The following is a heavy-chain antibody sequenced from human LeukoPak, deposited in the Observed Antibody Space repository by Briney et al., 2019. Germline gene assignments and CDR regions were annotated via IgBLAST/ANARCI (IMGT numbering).Heavy chain of an antibody. J-gene: IGHJ4*02. Sequence: ASVKVSCKASGYTFTGYYIHWVRQAPGQGLEWMGWINPNSGGTNYAQKFQGRVTMTRDTSISTAYIELSRLRSDDTAVYYCARASSSWPAYYFDYWGQATLVTVSS. D-gene: IGHD6-13*01. CDR2: INPNSGGT. CDR1: GYTFTGYY. CDR3: ARASSSWPAYYFDY. V-gene: IGHV1-2*02.